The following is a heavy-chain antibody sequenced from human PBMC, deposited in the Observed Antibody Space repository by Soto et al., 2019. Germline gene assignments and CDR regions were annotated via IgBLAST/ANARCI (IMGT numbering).Heavy chain of an antibody. CDR1: GFTFSNAW. V-gene: IGHV3-15*01. D-gene: IGHD2-2*01. Sequence: GGSLRLSCAASGFTFSNAWMNWVRQGPWKGLEWLGRIKSKVDGGTADYGAATKGRFNISRDDLKNMLYLQMNSLKPDDTAVYYCTTLSYLYYDGMDVWGQGTTVTVSS. CDR3: TTLSYLYYDGMDV. CDR2: IKSKVDGGTA. J-gene: IGHJ6*02.